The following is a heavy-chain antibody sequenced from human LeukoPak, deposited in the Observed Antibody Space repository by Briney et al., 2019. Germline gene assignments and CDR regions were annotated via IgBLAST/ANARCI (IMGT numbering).Heavy chain of an antibody. V-gene: IGHV1-46*01. Sequence: ASVKVSCKAFGYTFTSNYMHWVRQAPGQGPEWMGVISPSGGSTTYAQKFQGRVTLTRDMSTSTDYLELSSLRSEDTAVYYCARGPSPVTMGSFDYWGQGTLVTVS. CDR2: ISPSGGST. CDR3: ARGPSPVTMGSFDY. CDR1: GYTFTSNY. D-gene: IGHD4-17*01. J-gene: IGHJ4*02.